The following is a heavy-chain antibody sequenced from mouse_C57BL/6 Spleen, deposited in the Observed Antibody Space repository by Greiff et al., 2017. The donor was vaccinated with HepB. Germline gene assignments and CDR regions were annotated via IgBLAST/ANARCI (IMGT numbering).Heavy chain of an antibody. J-gene: IGHJ3*01. CDR3: ASVYYGNYTWFAY. V-gene: IGHV1-69*01. D-gene: IGHD2-1*01. CDR2: LDPSDSYT. Sequence: VQLQQPGAELVMPGASVKLSFKASGYTFTSYWMHWVKQRPGQGLEWIGELDPSDSYTNYNQKFKGKSTLTVDKSSSTAYMQLSSLTSEDSAVYYCASVYYGNYTWFAYWGQGTLVTVSA. CDR1: GYTFTSYW.